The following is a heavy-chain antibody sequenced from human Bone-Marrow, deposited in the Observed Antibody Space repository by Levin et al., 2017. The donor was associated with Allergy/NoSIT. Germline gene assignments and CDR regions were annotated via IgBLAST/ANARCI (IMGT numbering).Heavy chain of an antibody. J-gene: IGHJ3*02. Sequence: RAGGSLRLSCAASGFTFINYDMYWVRQAPGKGLEWVAVISHDEGDKKFYSDSVKGRFTISRDNSKNTVYLQMNSLRAEDTAVYYCAKDKWGELLLTAFDMWGQGTQGTVSS. V-gene: IGHV3-30*18. CDR1: GFTFINYD. D-gene: IGHD1-26*01. CDR2: ISHDEGDKK. CDR3: AKDKWGELLLTAFDM.